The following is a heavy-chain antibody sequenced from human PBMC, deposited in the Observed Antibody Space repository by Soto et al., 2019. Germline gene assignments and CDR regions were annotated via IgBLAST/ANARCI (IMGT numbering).Heavy chain of an antibody. CDR1: GFTFSDYF. J-gene: IGHJ5*02. Sequence: QVQLVESGGGVVKPAGSLRLSCAASGFTFSDYFMSWIRQAPGKGLEWVSFISGSSDNIKYADSVKGRFTISRDNAKNSLYLQMNSLRAADTAVYYCVRDSARIVVVPRVDGDNWFDPWGQGTLVTVSS. V-gene: IGHV3-11*06. CDR3: VRDSARIVVVPRVDGDNWFDP. CDR2: ISGSSDNI. D-gene: IGHD2-2*01.